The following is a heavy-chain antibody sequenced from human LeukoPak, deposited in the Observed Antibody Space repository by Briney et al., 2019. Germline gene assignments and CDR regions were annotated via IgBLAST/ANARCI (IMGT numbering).Heavy chain of an antibody. CDR1: GGSISSGSYY. D-gene: IGHD6-19*01. CDR3: ASYSIPTGYSSGENWFDP. V-gene: IGHV4-61*02. J-gene: IGHJ5*02. CDR2: IYTSGST. Sequence: KASETLSLTCTVSGGSISSGSYYWSWIRQPAGKGLEWIGRIYTSGSTNYNPSPKSRVTISVDTSKNQFSLKLSSVTAADTAVYYCASYSIPTGYSSGENWFDPWGQGTLVTVSS.